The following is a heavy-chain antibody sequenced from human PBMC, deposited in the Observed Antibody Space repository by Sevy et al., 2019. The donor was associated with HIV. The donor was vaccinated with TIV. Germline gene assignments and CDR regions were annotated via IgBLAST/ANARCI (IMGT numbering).Heavy chain of an antibody. J-gene: IGHJ2*01. Sequence: GGSLRLSCAVSGITVSSNYMGWVRQAPGKGLQWVSGIFASSNTHFADSVKGRFSISRDNSKNTLSLQMNSLSAEDTAVYYCARAVEDYSESSGWDWYFGLWVRGTLVTVSS. CDR3: ARAVEDYSESSGWDWYFGL. V-gene: IGHV3-66*01. D-gene: IGHD3-22*01. CDR2: IFASSNT. CDR1: GITVSSNY.